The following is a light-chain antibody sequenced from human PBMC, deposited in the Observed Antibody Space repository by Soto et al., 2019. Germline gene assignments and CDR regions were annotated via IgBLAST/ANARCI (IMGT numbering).Light chain of an antibody. Sequence: QSALTQPASVSGSPGQSITISCTGTSSDVGGYNYVSWYQHHPGKAPKLMIYDVSNRPSGVSNRFSGSKSGNTASLTISVLQPEDEADYYCCSYTTSNTRQIVFGTGTKLTVL. CDR2: DVS. CDR1: SSDVGGYNY. J-gene: IGLJ1*01. CDR3: CSYTTSNTRQIV. V-gene: IGLV2-14*03.